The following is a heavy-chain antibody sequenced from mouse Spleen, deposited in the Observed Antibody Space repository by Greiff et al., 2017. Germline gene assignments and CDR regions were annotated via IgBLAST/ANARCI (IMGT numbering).Heavy chain of an antibody. CDR3: ASINWDVGY. V-gene: IGHV5-4*03. J-gene: IGHJ2*01. CDR1: GFTFSSYA. D-gene: IGHD4-1*01. Sequence: EVKLQESGGGLVKPGGSLKLSCAASGFTFSSYAMSWVRQTPEKRLEWVATISDGGSYTYYPDNVKGRFTISRDNAKNNLYLQMSHLKSEDTAMYYCASINWDVGYWGQGTTLTVSS. CDR2: ISDGGSYT.